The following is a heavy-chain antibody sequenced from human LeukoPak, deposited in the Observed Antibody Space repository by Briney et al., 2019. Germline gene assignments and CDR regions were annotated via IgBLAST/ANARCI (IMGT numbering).Heavy chain of an antibody. J-gene: IGHJ5*02. CDR1: GGSISSYY. D-gene: IGHD3-3*01. CDR2: IYYSGST. Sequence: SETLSLTCTVSGGSISSYYWSWIRQPPGKGLEWIGYIYYSGSTSYNPSLKSRVTISVGTSKNQFSLKLSSVTAADTAVYYCARGNRRLRFLEWLSANWFDPWGQGTLVTVSS. V-gene: IGHV4-59*01. CDR3: ARGNRRLRFLEWLSANWFDP.